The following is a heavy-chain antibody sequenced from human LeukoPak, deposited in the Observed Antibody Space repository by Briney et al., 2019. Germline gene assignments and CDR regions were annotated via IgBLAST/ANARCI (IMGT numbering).Heavy chain of an antibody. CDR1: GGTFSSYA. D-gene: IGHD2-2*01. V-gene: IGHV1-69*04. Sequence: SVKVSCKASGGTFSSYAISWVRQAPGQGLEWMGRIIPILGIANYAQKFQGRVTITADKSTSTAYMELSSLRSEDTAVYYCASSPSCCSSTSCYFYWGQETLVTVSS. CDR3: ASSPSCCSSTSCYFY. J-gene: IGHJ4*02. CDR2: IIPILGIA.